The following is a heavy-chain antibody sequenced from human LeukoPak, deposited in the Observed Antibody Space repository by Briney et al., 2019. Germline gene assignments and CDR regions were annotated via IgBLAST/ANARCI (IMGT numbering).Heavy chain of an antibody. J-gene: IGHJ4*02. CDR1: GGSFSGYY. Sequence: SETLSLTCAVYGGSFSGYYWSWIRQPPGKGLEWIGEINHSGSTNYNPSLKSRVTISVDTSKNQFSLKLSSVTAADTAVYYCARVSEYSYGSDYFDYSGQGTLVTVSS. CDR3: ARVSEYSYGSDYFDY. D-gene: IGHD5-18*01. CDR2: INHSGST. V-gene: IGHV4-34*01.